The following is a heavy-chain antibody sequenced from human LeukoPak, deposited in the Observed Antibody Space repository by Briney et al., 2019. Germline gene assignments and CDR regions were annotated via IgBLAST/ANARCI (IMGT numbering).Heavy chain of an antibody. D-gene: IGHD2-2*01. V-gene: IGHV4-59*12. CDR3: ARGYHCSSTSCYPSTLYYYYYYMDV. CDR2: IYYSGST. CDR1: GGSINSYY. J-gene: IGHJ6*03. Sequence: SETLALTCTVFGGSINSYYWNWIRQPPGKGLEWIGYIYYSGSTTYNPSLKSRVTMSVDTSKNQFSLKLSSVTAADTAVYYCARGYHCSSTSCYPSTLYYYYYYMDVWGKGTTVTVSS.